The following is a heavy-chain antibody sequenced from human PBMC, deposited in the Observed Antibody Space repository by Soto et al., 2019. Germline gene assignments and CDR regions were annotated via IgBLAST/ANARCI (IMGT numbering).Heavy chain of an antibody. D-gene: IGHD2-8*01. CDR3: VSQRTSVLTQAYFDY. V-gene: IGHV4-39*01. Sequence: SETLSLTCTVSCGSVSNSNYYWGWIRQSPGKGLEWIGSVYYRGRSYSKSSVRSRVTISVDTSKNQFSLNLNSVTASDTAVYYCVSQRTSVLTQAYFDYWGPGALVTVSS. J-gene: IGHJ4*02. CDR1: CGSVSNSNYY. CDR2: VYYRGRS.